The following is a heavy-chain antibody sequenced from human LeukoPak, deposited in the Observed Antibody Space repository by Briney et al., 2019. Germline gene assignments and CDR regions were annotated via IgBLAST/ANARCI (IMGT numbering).Heavy chain of an antibody. CDR1: GGSISSGGNY. V-gene: IGHV4-31*03. J-gene: IGHJ6*02. Sequence: SETLSLTCTVSGGSISSGGNYWSWIRQNPGKGLEWSGYINYSGSTYYNSSLKSRVTISVDTSKNQFSLKLSSVTAADTAVYYCARNELISSNYYYYGMDVWGQGTTVTVSS. CDR3: ARNELISSNYYYYGMDV. CDR2: INYSGST.